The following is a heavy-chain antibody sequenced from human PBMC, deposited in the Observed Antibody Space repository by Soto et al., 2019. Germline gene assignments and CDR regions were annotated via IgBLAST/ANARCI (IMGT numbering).Heavy chain of an antibody. CDR1: GDSVSSNSAA. D-gene: IGHD4-17*01. J-gene: IGHJ5*02. Sequence: PSQTLSLTCAISGDSVSSNSAAWNWIRQSPSRGLEWLGRTYYRSKWYNDYAVSVKSRITINPDTSKNQFSLQLNSVTPEDTAVYYCVGVNPAYGFKESWFDPWGQGTLVTVSS. V-gene: IGHV6-1*01. CDR2: TYYRSKWYN. CDR3: VGVNPAYGFKESWFDP.